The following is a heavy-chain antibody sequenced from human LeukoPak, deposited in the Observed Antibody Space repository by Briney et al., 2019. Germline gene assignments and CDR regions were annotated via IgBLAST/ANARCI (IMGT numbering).Heavy chain of an antibody. CDR3: GRAFPPLRTSSAGDL. Sequence: GGSLRLSCSASGFTFSDYDMNWIRQAPGKGLEWVSAISGRSSHTYYGDSVKGRFSVSRDNAKNLLYLQMNGLGAEDTAVYYCGRAFPPLRTSSAGDLWGQGTLVTVSS. CDR2: ISGRSSHT. V-gene: IGHV3-21*06. CDR1: GFTFSDYD. D-gene: IGHD3-16*01. J-gene: IGHJ4*02.